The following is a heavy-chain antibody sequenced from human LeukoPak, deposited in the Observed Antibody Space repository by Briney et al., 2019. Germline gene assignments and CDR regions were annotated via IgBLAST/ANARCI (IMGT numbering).Heavy chain of an antibody. Sequence: SQTLSLTCTVSGGSVSSGGYYWSWIRQHPGKGLEWIGYIYYSGSTYYNPSLKSRVTISVDTSKNQFSLKLSSVTAADTAVYYCARGDGYCSSTSCRHYYYGMDVWGQGTTVTVSS. V-gene: IGHV4-31*03. D-gene: IGHD2-2*01. CDR2: IYYSGST. CDR3: ARGDGYCSSTSCRHYYYGMDV. J-gene: IGHJ6*02. CDR1: GGSVSSGGYY.